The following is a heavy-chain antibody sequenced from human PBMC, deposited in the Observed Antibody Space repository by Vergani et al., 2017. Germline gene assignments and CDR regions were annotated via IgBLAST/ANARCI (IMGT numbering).Heavy chain of an antibody. J-gene: IGHJ4*02. V-gene: IGHV3-23*01. Sequence: EVQLLESGGGLVQPGGSLRLSCAASGFTFSSYAMSWVRQAPGKGLEWVSAISGSGDSTYYADSVKGRFTISRDNSKNTLYLHMNSLRAEDTAVYFCAKDISSWYYFDYWGQGTLVTVSS. CDR2: ISGSGDST. CDR3: AKDISSWYYFDY. CDR1: GFTFSSYA. D-gene: IGHD6-13*01.